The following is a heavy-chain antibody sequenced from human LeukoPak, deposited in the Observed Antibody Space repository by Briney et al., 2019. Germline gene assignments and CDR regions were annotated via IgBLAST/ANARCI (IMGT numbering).Heavy chain of an antibody. CDR2: ISDTGDTT. D-gene: IGHD3-9*01. Sequence: GGSLRLSCAASGFTFSDNYMIWIRQAPGKGLEWISYISDTGDTTYYADPVKGRFTISRDNAKNSLYLQMNSLRAEDTAVYYCARDHRYAFDYWGQGTLVTVSS. V-gene: IGHV3-11*04. J-gene: IGHJ4*02. CDR3: ARDHRYAFDY. CDR1: GFTFSDNY.